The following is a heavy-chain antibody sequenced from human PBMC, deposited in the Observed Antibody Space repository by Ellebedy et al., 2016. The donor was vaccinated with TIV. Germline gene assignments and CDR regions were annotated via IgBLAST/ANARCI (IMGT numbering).Heavy chain of an antibody. CDR3: VRDNCPTVSLTANGMDV. J-gene: IGHJ6*02. Sequence: PGGSLRLSCVASGFTFSDHYMDWVRQAPGKGLEWVGFIRSKAYGGTTEYAASVKGRFTISRDDSQNSLYLQMNSLKTEDTAVYYCVRDNCPTVSLTANGMDVWGQGTTVTVSS. D-gene: IGHD4-17*01. CDR1: GFTFSDHY. CDR2: IRSKAYGGTT. V-gene: IGHV3-72*01.